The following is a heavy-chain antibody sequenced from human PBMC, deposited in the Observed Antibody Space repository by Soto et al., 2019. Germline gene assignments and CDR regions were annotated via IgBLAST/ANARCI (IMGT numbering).Heavy chain of an antibody. CDR3: AAGGGLPRYY. CDR2: IYHSGST. CDR1: GGSISSGGYS. J-gene: IGHJ4*02. V-gene: IGHV4-30-2*01. D-gene: IGHD5-12*01. Sequence: QLQLQESGSGLVKPSQTLSLTCAVSGGSISSGGYSWSWIRQPPGKGLEGIGYIYHSGSTPYNPSLQSRATSSVARSKTQFSPKLSSVPAADTAVYYCAAGGGLPRYYWGQGTLVTVSS.